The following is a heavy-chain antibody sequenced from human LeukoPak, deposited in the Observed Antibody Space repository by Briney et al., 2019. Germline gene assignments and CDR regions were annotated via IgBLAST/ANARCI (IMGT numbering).Heavy chain of an antibody. D-gene: IGHD3-16*01. CDR1: GFTFRSYW. Sequence: PGGSLRLSCAASGFTFRSYWMSWVRQAPGMGLEWVANIKPDGSEKHYVDSVKGRLTIARDNAKNSLFLQMNSLRAEDTAVYYCARSPDSGGNVFDIWGQGTMVTVSS. J-gene: IGHJ3*02. CDR3: ARSPDSGGNVFDI. CDR2: IKPDGSEK. V-gene: IGHV3-7*03.